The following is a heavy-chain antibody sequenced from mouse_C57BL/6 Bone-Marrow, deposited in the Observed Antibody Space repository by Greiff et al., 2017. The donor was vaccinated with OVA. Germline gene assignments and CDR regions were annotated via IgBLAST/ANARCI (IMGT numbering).Heavy chain of an antibody. V-gene: IGHV5-17*01. Sequence: EVKVEESGGGLVKPGGSLKLSCAASGFTFSDYGMHWVRQAPEKGLEWVAYISSGSSTIYYADTVKGRFTISRDNAKNTLFLQMTSLRSEDTAMYYCARERYYAMDYWGQGTSVTVSS. CDR3: ARERYYAMDY. J-gene: IGHJ4*01. CDR1: GFTFSDYG. CDR2: ISSGSSTI.